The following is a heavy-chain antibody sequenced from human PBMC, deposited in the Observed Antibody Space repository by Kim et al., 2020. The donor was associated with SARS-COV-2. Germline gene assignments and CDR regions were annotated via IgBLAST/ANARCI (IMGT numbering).Heavy chain of an antibody. Sequence: SETLSLTCTVSGGSISSYYWSWIRQPPGKGLEWIGYIYYSGSTNYNPSLKSRVTISVDTSKNQFSLKLSSVTAADTAVYYCARVGVPLNSGFSEWLQSPYYYYGMDVWGQGTTVTVSS. CDR3: ARVGVPLNSGFSEWLQSPYYYYGMDV. D-gene: IGHD3-3*01. CDR2: IYYSGST. J-gene: IGHJ6*02. V-gene: IGHV4-59*01. CDR1: GGSISSYY.